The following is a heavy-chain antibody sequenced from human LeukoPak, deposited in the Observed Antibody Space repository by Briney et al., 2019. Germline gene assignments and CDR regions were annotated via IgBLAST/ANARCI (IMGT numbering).Heavy chain of an antibody. CDR1: GGSISTYY. D-gene: IGHD6-6*01. CDR2: IYYSGST. J-gene: IGHJ6*02. CDR3: ARGGQLVRRYYYGLDV. V-gene: IGHV4-59*01. Sequence: SGTLSLTCTVSGGSISTYYWSWIRQPPGKGLEWIGYIYYSGSTNYNPSLKSRVTISVDTSKNQFSLKVSSVTAADTAVYYCARGGQLVRRYYYGLDVWGQGTTVTVSS.